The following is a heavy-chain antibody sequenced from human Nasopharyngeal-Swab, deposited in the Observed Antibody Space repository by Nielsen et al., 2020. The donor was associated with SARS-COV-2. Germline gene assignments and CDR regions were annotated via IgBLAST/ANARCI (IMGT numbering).Heavy chain of an antibody. CDR2: INPSGGST. J-gene: IGHJ3*02. CDR1: GYTFTSYY. Sequence: ASVKVSCKASGYTFTSYYMHWVRQAPGQGLEWMGIINPSGGSTSYAQKFQGRVTMTEDTSTDTAYMELSSLRSEDTAVYYCATVRTGSYGGDAFDIWGQGTMVTVSS. CDR3: ATVRTGSYGGDAFDI. V-gene: IGHV1-46*01. D-gene: IGHD1-26*01.